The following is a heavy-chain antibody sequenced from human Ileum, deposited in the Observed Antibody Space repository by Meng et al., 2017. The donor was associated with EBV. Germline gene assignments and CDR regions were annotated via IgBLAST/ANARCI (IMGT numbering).Heavy chain of an antibody. CDR1: GDSISNSDYY. J-gene: IGHJ4*02. D-gene: IGHD3-10*01. CDR3: ARDPAYPRGLFDS. Sequence: QLLLQESDPGLVKPSDALSPTCTVSGDSISNSDYYWDWIRQSPGKGLEWIASIYRSGSTYYDPSLKSRVTISLDTSKNQFSLKLSSVTAADTAVYYCARDPAYPRGLFDSWGQGTLVTVSS. CDR2: IYRSGST. V-gene: IGHV4-39*07.